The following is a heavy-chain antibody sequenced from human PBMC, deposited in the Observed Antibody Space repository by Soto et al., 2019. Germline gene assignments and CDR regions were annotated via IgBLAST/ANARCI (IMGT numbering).Heavy chain of an antibody. CDR3: ASRPTSNYGGNSRYYYYGMDV. V-gene: IGHV1-69*13. D-gene: IGHD4-17*01. CDR1: GGTFSSYA. J-gene: IGHJ6*02. CDR2: IIPIFGTA. Sequence: ASVKVSCKASGGTFSSYAISWVRQAPGQGLEWMGGIIPIFGTANYAQKFQGRVTITADESTSTAYMELGSLRSEDTAVYYCASRPTSNYGGNSRYYYYGMDVWGQGTTVTVSS.